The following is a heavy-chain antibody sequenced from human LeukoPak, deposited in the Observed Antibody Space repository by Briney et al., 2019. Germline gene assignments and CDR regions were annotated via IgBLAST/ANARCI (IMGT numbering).Heavy chain of an antibody. CDR3: ARKRSFDL. J-gene: IGHJ4*02. Sequence: SETLSLTCTVSGDSVSNYYWSWIRQPLEKRLEWIGCIYYSESATYNPSLKSRVTISLDTSKNQFLLKLSSVTAADTAVYYCARKRSFDLWGQGTLVTVSS. CDR1: GDSVSNYY. V-gene: IGHV4-59*02. D-gene: IGHD3-9*01. CDR2: IYYSESA.